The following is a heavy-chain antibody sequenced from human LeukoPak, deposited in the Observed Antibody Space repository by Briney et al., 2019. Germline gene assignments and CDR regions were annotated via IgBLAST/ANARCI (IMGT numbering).Heavy chain of an antibody. J-gene: IGHJ6*02. CDR3: AKGLTGYSNYGMDV. CDR2: ISGTGSRT. CDR1: GFTFSDYY. D-gene: IGHD3-9*01. Sequence: PGGSLRLSCAASGFTFSDYYMSWVRQAPGKGLEWVSAISGTGSRTYYADSVKGRFTISRDNSKNTLYLQMKSLRVEHTARYYCAKGLTGYSNYGMDVWGQGTTVTVSS. V-gene: IGHV3-23*01.